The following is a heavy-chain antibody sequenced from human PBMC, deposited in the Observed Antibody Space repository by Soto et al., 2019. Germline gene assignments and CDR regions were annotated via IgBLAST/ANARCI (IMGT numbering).Heavy chain of an antibody. CDR1: GFAFSSFD. V-gene: IGHV3-64D*06. CDR3: VRDVTFDY. Sequence: GGSLRLSCSASGFAFSSFDMHWVRQAPGKGLEYFSVINSNGGITYYADSVNGRFTISRDNSKNTVYLQMSSLRNEDTAVYYCVRDVTFDYWGQGTPVTVSS. D-gene: IGHD2-21*02. J-gene: IGHJ4*02. CDR2: INSNGGIT.